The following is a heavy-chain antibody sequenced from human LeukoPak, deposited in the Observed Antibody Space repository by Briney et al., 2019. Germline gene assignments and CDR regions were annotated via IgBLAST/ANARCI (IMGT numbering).Heavy chain of an antibody. D-gene: IGHD1-26*01. V-gene: IGHV1-69*13. J-gene: IGHJ4*02. CDR1: GGTFSSDA. CDR3: ATVYSGSYYFDY. CDR2: IILTFGAA. Sequence: SVKVSXKASGGTFSSDAINWVRQAPGQGLEWMGGIILTFGAANYAQEFQGRVTITADESASTVYMELSSLRSDDTAVYYCATVYSGSYYFDYWGQGALVTVSS.